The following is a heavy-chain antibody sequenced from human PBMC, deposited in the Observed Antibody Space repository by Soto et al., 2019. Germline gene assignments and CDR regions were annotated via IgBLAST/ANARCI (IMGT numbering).Heavy chain of an antibody. J-gene: IGHJ3*02. Sequence: EVQLLESGGGWVQPGGSLRLSCVASGFSFSDYSMTWVRQAPGKGLEWVSTTSGIGHRAYYTASVKGRFTISRDNSKRTQYLQMDSLRAEDTALYYCASSSYYDAFDMWGQGTQVTVSS. CDR2: TSGIGHRA. CDR3: ASSSYYDAFDM. V-gene: IGHV3-23*01. D-gene: IGHD6-13*01. CDR1: GFSFSDYS.